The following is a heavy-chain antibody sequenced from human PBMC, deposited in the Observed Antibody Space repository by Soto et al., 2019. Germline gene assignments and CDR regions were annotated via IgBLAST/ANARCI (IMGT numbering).Heavy chain of an antibody. D-gene: IGHD6-19*01. Sequence: SETLSLTCTVSGGSISSYYWSWIRQPPGKGLEWIGYIYYSGSTNYNPSLKSRVTISVDTSKNQFSLKLSSVTAADTAVYYCARRLQWQLRPLDSWGRGTLVTVSS. CDR3: ARRLQWQLRPLDS. J-gene: IGHJ4*02. CDR1: GGSISSYY. CDR2: IYYSGST. V-gene: IGHV4-59*01.